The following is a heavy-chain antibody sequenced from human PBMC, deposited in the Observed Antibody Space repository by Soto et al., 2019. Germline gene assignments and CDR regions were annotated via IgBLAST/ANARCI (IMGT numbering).Heavy chain of an antibody. CDR3: ARGQVVAAQH. J-gene: IGHJ4*02. V-gene: IGHV4-30-2*01. CDR1: GGSISSGGYS. D-gene: IGHD2-15*01. CDR2: IYHSGGT. Sequence: QLQLQESGSGLVKPSQTLSLTCAVSGGSISSGGYSWSWIRQPPGKGLEWIGYIYHSGGTYYNPSLKSRVTLSVDRSKNQFSLKLSAVTAADTAVDYCARGQVVAAQHWGQGTLVTVSS.